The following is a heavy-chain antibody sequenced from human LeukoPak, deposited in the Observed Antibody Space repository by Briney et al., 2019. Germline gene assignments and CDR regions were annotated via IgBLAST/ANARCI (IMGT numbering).Heavy chain of an antibody. CDR1: GYTFTELS. CDR3: AAASGSYFAPFDY. D-gene: IGHD1-26*01. V-gene: IGHV1-24*01. CDR2: FDPEDGET. Sequence: ASVKVSCKVSGYTFTELSMHLGRQAPGKGLECVGEFDPEDGETIYAQKFQGRVTMTDDTSTDTAYMELSSLRSEDTAVYYCAAASGSYFAPFDYWGKGTLVTVSS. J-gene: IGHJ4*02.